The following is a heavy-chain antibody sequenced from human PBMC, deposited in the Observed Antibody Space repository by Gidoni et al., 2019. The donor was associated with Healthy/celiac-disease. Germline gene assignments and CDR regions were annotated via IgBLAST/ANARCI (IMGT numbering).Heavy chain of an antibody. Sequence: EVQLLESGGGLVQPGGSLRLSCAASGFTFSSYAMSWVRRAPGKGLEWVSAISGSVGSTYYADSVKGRFTISRDNSKNTLYLQMNSLRAEDTAVYYCAKGGLFDFWSGYPHPYYYYGMDVWGQGTTVTVSS. D-gene: IGHD3-3*01. J-gene: IGHJ6*02. CDR2: ISGSVGST. CDR1: GFTFSSYA. CDR3: AKGGLFDFWSGYPHPYYYYGMDV. V-gene: IGHV3-23*01.